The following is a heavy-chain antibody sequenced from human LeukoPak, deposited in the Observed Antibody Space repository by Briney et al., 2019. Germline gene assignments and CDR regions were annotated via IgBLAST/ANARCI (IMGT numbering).Heavy chain of an antibody. CDR1: GFTLRGYW. J-gene: IGHJ3*02. V-gene: IGHV3-7*01. CDR2: IQNDGSEK. D-gene: IGHD5-18*01. Sequence: PGGSLRLSCEAYGFTLRGYWMSWVRQAPGKGLEWVANIQNDGSEKDYVDSVKGRFTISRDNAKNSLYLQMNSLRPEDTAVYHCAKGRQQWWTFDVLDIWGQGTVVTVSS. CDR3: AKGRQQWWTFDVLDI.